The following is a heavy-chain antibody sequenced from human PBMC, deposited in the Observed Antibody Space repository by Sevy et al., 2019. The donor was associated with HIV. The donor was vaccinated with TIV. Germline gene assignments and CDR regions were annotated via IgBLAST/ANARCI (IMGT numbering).Heavy chain of an antibody. V-gene: IGHV3-7*01. CDR3: ASDSPGYGGYSY. CDR1: RFTFKTYW. J-gene: IGHJ4*01. D-gene: IGHD1-26*01. Sequence: GGSLRLSCAAARFTFKTYWMSWVRQAPGKGLEWVGNIKEDGSAKYYADSVRGRFTNSRDNAKNSLYLQMSSVRVEDTDVYYCASDSPGYGGYSYWGQGTLVTVSS. CDR2: IKEDGSAK.